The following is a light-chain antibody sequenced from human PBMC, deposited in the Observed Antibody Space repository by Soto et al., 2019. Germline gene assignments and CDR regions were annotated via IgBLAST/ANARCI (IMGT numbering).Light chain of an antibody. V-gene: IGKV3-20*01. CDR1: QSVSSTY. CDR3: HHFGSSRHT. CDR2: GAS. Sequence: EIVLTQSPGTLSLSPGERATLSCRASQSVSSTYLAWYQHKPGQAPRLLIYGASSRATGIPDRFSGSGSGTDFTLIISRLEPEDFAVYYCHHFGSSRHTFGQGTKVEIK. J-gene: IGKJ2*01.